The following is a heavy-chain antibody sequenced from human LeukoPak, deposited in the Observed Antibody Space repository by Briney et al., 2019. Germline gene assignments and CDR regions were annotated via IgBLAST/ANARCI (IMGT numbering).Heavy chain of an antibody. CDR1: GGSISTAN. Sequence: SETLSLTCTLPGGSISTANWRWVSQPLGKGLGWSGYIYYSGSTSYNPSLKSRVTISVDTSKIQYYLKLSSVTAADTAVYYGARDSSVAGIGNAFDIWGQGTMVTVSS. V-gene: IGHV4-59*01. CDR2: IYYSGST. D-gene: IGHD6-19*01. J-gene: IGHJ3*02. CDR3: ARDSSVAGIGNAFDI.